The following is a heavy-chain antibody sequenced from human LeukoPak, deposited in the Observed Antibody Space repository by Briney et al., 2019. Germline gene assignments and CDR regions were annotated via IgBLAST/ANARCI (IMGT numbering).Heavy chain of an antibody. V-gene: IGHV4-34*03. Sequence: SETLSLTCAVYGGSFSGYYWSWIRQPPGKGLEWIGEINHSGSTNYNPSLKSRVTISVDTSKNQFSLKLTSVTAADTAVYYCCGSGWFAGPFGYWGQGALVTVSS. CDR2: INHSGST. D-gene: IGHD6-19*01. CDR3: CGSGWFAGPFGY. CDR1: GGSFSGYY. J-gene: IGHJ4*02.